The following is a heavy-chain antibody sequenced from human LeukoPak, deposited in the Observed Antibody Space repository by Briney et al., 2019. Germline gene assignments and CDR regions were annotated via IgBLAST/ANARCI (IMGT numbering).Heavy chain of an antibody. V-gene: IGHV3-53*01. J-gene: IGHJ4*02. Sequence: PGGSLRLSCAASGFTVSSNYMSWVRQAPGKGLEWVSVIYSGGSTYYADSVKGRFTISRDNSKNTLYLQMNSLRAEDTAVYYCAKGSYDSSPYYWGQGTLVTVSS. CDR3: AKGSYDSSPYY. CDR1: GFTVSSNY. D-gene: IGHD3-9*01. CDR2: IYSGGST.